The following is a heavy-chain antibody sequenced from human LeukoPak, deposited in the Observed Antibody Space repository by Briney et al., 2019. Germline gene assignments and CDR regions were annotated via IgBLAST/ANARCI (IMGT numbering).Heavy chain of an antibody. Sequence: ASVKVSCKASGYTFTSYGISWVRQAPGQGLEWMGWISAYNGNTNYVQEVQDRVTVTTDTSTSTAYMELRSLRSDDTAVYYCVRDEGSSSQPFDYWGQGTLVIVSS. CDR3: VRDEGSSSQPFDY. V-gene: IGHV1-18*01. J-gene: IGHJ4*02. D-gene: IGHD6-6*01. CDR1: GYTFTSYG. CDR2: ISAYNGNT.